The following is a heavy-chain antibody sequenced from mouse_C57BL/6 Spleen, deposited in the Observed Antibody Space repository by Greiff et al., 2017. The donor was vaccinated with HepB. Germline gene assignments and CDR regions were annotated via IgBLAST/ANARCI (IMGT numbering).Heavy chain of an antibody. J-gene: IGHJ1*03. Sequence: QVQLQQSGAELVKPGASVKLSCKASGYTFTSYWMHWVKQRPGQGLEWIGMIHPNSGSTNYNEKFKSKATLTVDKSSSTAYMQLSSLTSEDSAVYYCARPVTTALYWYFDVWGTGTTVTVSS. CDR2: IHPNSGST. CDR1: GYTFTSYW. V-gene: IGHV1-64*01. CDR3: ARPVTTALYWYFDV. D-gene: IGHD2-2*01.